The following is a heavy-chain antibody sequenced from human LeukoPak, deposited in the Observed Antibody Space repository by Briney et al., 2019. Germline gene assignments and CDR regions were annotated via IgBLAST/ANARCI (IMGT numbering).Heavy chain of an antibody. J-gene: IGHJ4*02. CDR3: ARQAIAAAGNVNGVDY. V-gene: IGHV1-46*01. CDR1: GYTFTSYY. D-gene: IGHD6-13*01. CDR2: INPSGGST. Sequence: ASVKVSCKASGYTFTSYYMHWVRQAPGQGLEWMGIINPSGGSTSYAQKFQGRVTMTRDTSTSTVYMELSSLRSEDTAVYYCARQAIAAAGNVNGVDYWGQGTLVNVSS.